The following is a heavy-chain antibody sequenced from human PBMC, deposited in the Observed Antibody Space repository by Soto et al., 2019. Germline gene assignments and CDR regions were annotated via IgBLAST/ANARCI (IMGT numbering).Heavy chain of an antibody. V-gene: IGHV4-30-4*01. J-gene: IGHJ4*02. CDR3: ARGGGYDY. Sequence: QVQLQESGPGLVKPSQTLSLTCIVSGVSISSGDDYWSWIRQPPGKGLEWIGYIYSRGSTYSNPSLRSRVTISADTSKNQFSLKLTSVPAADTAVYYCARGGGYDYWGQGALVTVSS. D-gene: IGHD3-22*01. CDR2: IYSRGST. CDR1: GVSISSGDDY.